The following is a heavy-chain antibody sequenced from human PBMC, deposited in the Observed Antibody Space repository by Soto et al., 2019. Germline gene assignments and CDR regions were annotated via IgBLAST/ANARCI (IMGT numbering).Heavy chain of an antibody. CDR3: AREVCSSTSCYGPFDP. V-gene: IGHV1-2*04. J-gene: IGHJ5*02. CDR1: GYTFTGYY. Sequence: GASVKVSCKASGYTFTGYYMHWVRQAPGQGLEWMGWINPNSGGTNYAQKFQGWVTMTRDTSISTAYMELSRLRSDDTAVYYCAREVCSSTSCYGPFDPWGQGTLVTVSS. D-gene: IGHD2-2*01. CDR2: INPNSGGT.